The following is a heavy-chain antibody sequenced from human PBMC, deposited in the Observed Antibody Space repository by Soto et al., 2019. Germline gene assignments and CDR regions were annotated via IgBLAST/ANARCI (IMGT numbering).Heavy chain of an antibody. V-gene: IGHV2-5*02. Sequence: QITLKESGPTLVKPTQTLTLTCTFSGFSLSTSGVGVGWIRQPPGKALEWLALLYLDDDKRYSPSLKSRLTNTKVTSKNQVVLTMTNMHPVDTATYYCAHRLAVSSYGDYETINSFDYWGQGTLGTVSS. CDR3: AHRLAVSSYGDYETINSFDY. J-gene: IGHJ4*02. CDR2: LYLDDDK. D-gene: IGHD4-17*01. CDR1: GFSLSTSGVG.